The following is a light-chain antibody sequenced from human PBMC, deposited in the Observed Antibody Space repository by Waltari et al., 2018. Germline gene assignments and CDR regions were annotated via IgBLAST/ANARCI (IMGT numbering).Light chain of an antibody. J-gene: IGLJ2*01. CDR1: SPDLGVYNF. Sequence: QSALTQPPSASGSPVQSVTISCTGTSPDLGVYNFVSWHQQHPGKAPRLLIYEVTTRPSGVPDRFSGSKSGNTASLTVSGLQGEDEADYYCASFAGSNNLFGGGTKLTVL. V-gene: IGLV2-8*01. CDR3: ASFAGSNNL. CDR2: EVT.